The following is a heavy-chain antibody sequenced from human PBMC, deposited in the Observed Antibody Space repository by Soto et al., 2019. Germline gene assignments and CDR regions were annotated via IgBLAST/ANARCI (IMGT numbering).Heavy chain of an antibody. Sequence: EVQLVESGGGLVQPGRSLRLSCVASGFRFDDYAMHWVRQAPGKGLEWVSGISWDSNSIGYADSVKGRFTISRDSVKNSLYLQMNSLRAEDTALYYCVKDIEENQLLYDAFDIWGQGTMVTVSS. CDR3: VKDIEENQLLYDAFDI. V-gene: IGHV3-9*01. D-gene: IGHD2-2*01. CDR1: GFRFDDYA. CDR2: ISWDSNSI. J-gene: IGHJ3*02.